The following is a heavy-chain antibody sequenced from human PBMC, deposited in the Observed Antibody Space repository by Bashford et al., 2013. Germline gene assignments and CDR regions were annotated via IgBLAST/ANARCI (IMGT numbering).Heavy chain of an antibody. Sequence: ASVKVSCKASGYTFTSYGISWVRQAPGQGLEWMGWISAYNGNTNYAQKLQGRVTMTTDTSTSTAYMELRSLRSDDTAVYYCARDGRELERSWDDAFDIWGQGTMVTVSS. J-gene: IGHJ3*02. V-gene: IGHV1-18*01. CDR3: ARDGRELERSWDDAFDI. CDR1: GYTFTSYG. CDR2: ISAYNGNT. D-gene: IGHD1-1*01.